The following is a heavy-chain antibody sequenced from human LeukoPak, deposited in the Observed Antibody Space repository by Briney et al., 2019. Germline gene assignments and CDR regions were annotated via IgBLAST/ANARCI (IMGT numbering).Heavy chain of an antibody. D-gene: IGHD5-12*01. J-gene: IGHJ4*02. V-gene: IGHV4-4*02. CDR3: ASSDGLPPRSDSSYDVFDY. Sequence: PSETLSLTCAVSGGSIISGNWWSWVRQPPGKGLEWIGEIYHSGRTNYNPSLKSRVTISLVKSKNQFSLNLSSVTAADTALYYCASSDGLPPRSDSSYDVFDYWGQGTLVTVSS. CDR2: IYHSGRT. CDR1: GGSIISGNW.